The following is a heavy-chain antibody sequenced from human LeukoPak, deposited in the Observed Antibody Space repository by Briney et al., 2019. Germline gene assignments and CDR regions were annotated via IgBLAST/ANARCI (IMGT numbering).Heavy chain of an antibody. V-gene: IGHV1-69*04. CDR2: IIPILGIA. CDR3: ARDDGDGSGSYHS. Sequence: SVTVSCTASGGTFSSYAISWVRQAPGQGLEWMGRIIPILGIANYAQKFQGRVTITADKSTSTAYMELSSLRSEDTAVYYCARDDGDGSGSYHSWGQGTLVTVSS. D-gene: IGHD3-10*01. CDR1: GGTFSSYA. J-gene: IGHJ5*02.